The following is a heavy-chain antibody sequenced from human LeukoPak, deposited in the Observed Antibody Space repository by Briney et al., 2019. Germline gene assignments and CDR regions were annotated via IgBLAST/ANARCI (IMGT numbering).Heavy chain of an antibody. CDR1: GFTFSTYS. J-gene: IGHJ4*02. CDR2: IGTTSGAI. D-gene: IGHD2-21*02. Sequence: GGSLRLSCAASGFTFSTYSMNWVRQAPGKGLEWVSYIGTTSGAIYYADSVKGRFTISRDSAKNSLYLQMNSLRAEDTAVYYCARFRTWGDKAFDYWGQGTLVTVSS. CDR3: ARFRTWGDKAFDY. V-gene: IGHV3-48*01.